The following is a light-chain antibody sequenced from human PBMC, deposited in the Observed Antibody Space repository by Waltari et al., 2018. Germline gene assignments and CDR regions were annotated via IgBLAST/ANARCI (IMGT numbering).Light chain of an antibody. CDR3: QQYYSTPQT. V-gene: IGKV4-1*01. J-gene: IGKJ1*01. CDR1: QSLLYSSNNENN. Sequence: IVMTQSPDSLTVSLGERATINCKSSQSLLYSSNNENNLSWYQQKPGQPPKLLIYWAYTRESGVPDRFSGSGSGTDFTLTISILQAEDVAVYYCQQYYSTPQTFGQGTKVEIK. CDR2: WAY.